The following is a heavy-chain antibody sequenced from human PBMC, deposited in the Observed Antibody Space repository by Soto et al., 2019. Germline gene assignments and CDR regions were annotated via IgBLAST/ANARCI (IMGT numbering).Heavy chain of an antibody. D-gene: IGHD3-22*01. J-gene: IGHJ6*01. V-gene: IGHV1-69*13. CDR2: IIPIFGTA. Sequence: VNGYWTGAGEAISRDPSSWVSKKKEKGLEWMGGIIPIFGTANYAQKFQGRVTITADESTSTAYMELSSLRSEDTAVYYCARPPPYYFYSSGLPLPLGYYGMDVCGQGTSVSLSS. CDR3: ARPPPYYFYSSGLPLPLGYYGMDV. CDR1: GEAISRDP.